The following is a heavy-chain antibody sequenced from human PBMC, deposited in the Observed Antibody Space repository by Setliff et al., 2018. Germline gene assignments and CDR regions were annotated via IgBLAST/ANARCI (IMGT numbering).Heavy chain of an antibody. CDR2: ISAYNGNT. D-gene: IGHD6-13*01. Sequence: ASVKVSCKASGYTFTSYGISWVRQAPGQGLEWMGWISAYNGNTNYAQKVQGRVTMTTDTSASTAYMELRSLRSDDTAVYYCARTYSSSWYYYYGMDVWGQGATVTVSS. V-gene: IGHV1-18*01. CDR1: GYTFTSYG. CDR3: ARTYSSSWYYYYGMDV. J-gene: IGHJ6*02.